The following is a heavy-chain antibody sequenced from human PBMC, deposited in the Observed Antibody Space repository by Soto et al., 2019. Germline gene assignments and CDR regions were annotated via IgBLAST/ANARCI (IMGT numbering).Heavy chain of an antibody. CDR3: AKQAVVVAATPWFDP. V-gene: IGHV3-23*01. D-gene: IGHD2-15*01. J-gene: IGHJ5*02. CDR1: GFTFSTCA. CDR2: ISGGGGST. Sequence: EVQLLESGGGLVQPGGSLRLSCAASGFTFSTCAMNWVRQAPGKGLVWVSSISGGGGSTYYGDSVKGRFTISRDNSKNTLYLQINSLRADDTAVYYCAKQAVVVAATPWFDPWGQGTLVTVSS.